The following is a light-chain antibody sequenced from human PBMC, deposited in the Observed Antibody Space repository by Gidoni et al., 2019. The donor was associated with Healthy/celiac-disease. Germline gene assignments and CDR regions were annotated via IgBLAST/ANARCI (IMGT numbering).Light chain of an antibody. CDR1: QSISSS. CDR3: QQSSSTARA. CDR2: ASS. Sequence: IQMTQSPSSLSSSVGDRVTIPCRASQSISSSLNWYHQKPGKAPKFLIYASSSLQRGVPSRFSGSGPGTAFTLTISSLKPEDFATYSCQQSSSTARAFGGGTKVEIK. J-gene: IGKJ4*01. V-gene: IGKV1-39*01.